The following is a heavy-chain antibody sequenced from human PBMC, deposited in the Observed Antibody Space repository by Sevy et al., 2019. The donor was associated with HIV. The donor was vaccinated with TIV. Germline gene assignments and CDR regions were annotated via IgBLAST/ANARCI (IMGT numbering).Heavy chain of an antibody. Sequence: ASVKVSCKASGYTFTSYGISWVRQAPGQGLEWMGWISAYNGNPNYAQKLQGRVTMTTDTSTSTAYMELRSLRSDDTAVYYCARAEYSSSWYAVYYFDYWGQGTLVTVSS. V-gene: IGHV1-18*01. CDR2: ISAYNGNP. D-gene: IGHD6-13*01. J-gene: IGHJ4*02. CDR3: ARAEYSSSWYAVYYFDY. CDR1: GYTFTSYG.